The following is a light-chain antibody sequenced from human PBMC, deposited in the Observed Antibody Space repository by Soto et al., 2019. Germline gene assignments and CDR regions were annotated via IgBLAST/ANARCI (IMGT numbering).Light chain of an antibody. V-gene: IGLV1-44*01. J-gene: IGLJ1*01. CDR1: RSSVGSNT. CDR3: AAWDASLGGFYV. Sequence: QSVLTQPPSASGTPGQRVTISCSGGRSSVGSNTVNWYQHLPGTAPKLLIYSNNHRPSGVPDRFSASKAGASASLAISGLQSEDEGYYYCAAWDASLGGFYVFGSGTKVTVL. CDR2: SNN.